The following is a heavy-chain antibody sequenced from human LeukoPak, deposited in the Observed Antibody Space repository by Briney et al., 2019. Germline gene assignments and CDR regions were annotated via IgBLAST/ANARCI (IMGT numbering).Heavy chain of an antibody. CDR3: ARDARDYYYYYMDV. Sequence: TGGSLRLSCAASGFTVSDNYMSWVRQAPGKGLEWVSSISSSSSYIYYADSVKGRFTISRDNAKNSLYLQMNSLRAEDTAVYYCARDARDYYYYYMDVWGKGTTVTVSS. CDR1: GFTVSDNY. J-gene: IGHJ6*03. CDR2: ISSSSSYI. D-gene: IGHD2-15*01. V-gene: IGHV3-21*01.